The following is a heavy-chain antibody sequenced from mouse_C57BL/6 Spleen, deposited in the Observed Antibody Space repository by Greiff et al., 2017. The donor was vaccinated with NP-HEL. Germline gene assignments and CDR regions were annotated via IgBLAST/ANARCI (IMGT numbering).Heavy chain of an antibody. Sequence: DVKLQELGPGLVKPSQSLSLTCSVTGYSITSGYYWNWIRQFPGNKLEWMGYISYDGSNNYNPSLKNRISITRNTSKNQFFLKLNSETTEDTATYYCARDQNWEDAMNYWSQGTSVTVSS. CDR3: ARDQNWEDAMNY. CDR2: ISYDGSN. D-gene: IGHD4-1*01. V-gene: IGHV3-6*01. CDR1: GYSITSGYY. J-gene: IGHJ4*01.